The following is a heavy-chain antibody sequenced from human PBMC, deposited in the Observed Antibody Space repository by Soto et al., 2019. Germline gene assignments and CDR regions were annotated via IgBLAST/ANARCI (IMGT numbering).Heavy chain of an antibody. CDR3: AKNGHPPYYYYGMDV. CDR2: ISGYNGDT. Sequence: QGQLVQSGAEVKQPGASVKVSCKASGYSFSTYGISWVRQAPGQGLEWMGWISGYNGDTNYAQKFQGRVTMTIETSTTTAYLELRRLTYDDTAVYFCAKNGHPPYYYYGMDVWGQGTTVTVSS. J-gene: IGHJ6*02. D-gene: IGHD2-8*01. V-gene: IGHV1-18*01. CDR1: GYSFSTYG.